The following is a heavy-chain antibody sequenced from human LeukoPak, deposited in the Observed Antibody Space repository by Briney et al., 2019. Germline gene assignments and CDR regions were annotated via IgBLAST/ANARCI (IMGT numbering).Heavy chain of an antibody. Sequence: SETLSLTCTVSGGSISSYYWSWIRQPPGKGLEWIGYIYYSGSTNYNPSLKSRVTISVDTSKNQFSLKLSSVTAADTAVYYCARESYWGQGTLVTVSS. CDR1: GGSISSYY. V-gene: IGHV4-59*01. CDR2: IYYSGST. CDR3: ARESY. J-gene: IGHJ4*02.